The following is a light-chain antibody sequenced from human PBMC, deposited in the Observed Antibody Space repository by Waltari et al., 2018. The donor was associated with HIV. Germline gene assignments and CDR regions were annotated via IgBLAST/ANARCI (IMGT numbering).Light chain of an antibody. CDR1: QSLLYSANNKNY. CDR2: WAS. J-gene: IGKJ1*01. Sequence: DVVMTQSPDSLAVSLGEKATINGKSIQSLLYSANNKNYLAWSQQIPGQTPKWRICWASAREPGVPDRFSGSGSGTDFTLTISRLQADDVAVYYCHQYFSAPWTFGQGTKVEIK. CDR3: HQYFSAPWT. V-gene: IGKV4-1*01.